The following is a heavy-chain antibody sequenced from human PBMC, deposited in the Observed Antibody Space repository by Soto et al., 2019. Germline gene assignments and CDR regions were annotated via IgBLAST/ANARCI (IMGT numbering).Heavy chain of an antibody. Sequence: QVQLVQSGAEVKKPGSSVKVSCKASGGTFSSYAITWVRQAPGQGLEWMGGIIPIFGTANYAQKFQGRVPITADESTSTAYIELSSLRFEDTAVYYCARDRGPSSGYYPYWFDPWGQGTLVTVSS. CDR3: ARDRGPSSGYYPYWFDP. CDR2: IIPIFGTA. V-gene: IGHV1-69*12. J-gene: IGHJ5*02. D-gene: IGHD3-22*01. CDR1: GGTFSSYA.